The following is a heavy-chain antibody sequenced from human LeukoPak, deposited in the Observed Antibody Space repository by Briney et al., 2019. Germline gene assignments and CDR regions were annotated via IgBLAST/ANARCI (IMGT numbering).Heavy chain of an antibody. J-gene: IGHJ4*02. D-gene: IGHD3-16*01. CDR1: GFIFSNYA. V-gene: IGHV3-23*01. CDR3: VLWGEDSAV. CDR2: ISASGGFT. Sequence: PGGSLRLSCTASGFIFSNYAMSSVRQAPGKGLEWVSGISASGGFTYYADSVKGRFTISRDNSRNTQYLQMNSLRDEDTAIYYCVLWGEDSAVWCQGTLVTVSS.